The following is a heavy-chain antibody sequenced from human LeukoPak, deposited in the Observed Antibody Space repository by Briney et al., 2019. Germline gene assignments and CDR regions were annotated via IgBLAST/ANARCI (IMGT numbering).Heavy chain of an antibody. J-gene: IGHJ4*02. V-gene: IGHV3-7*01. CDR3: ARDGDIVATIGNWGDYFDY. CDR2: IKQDGSEK. Sequence: GGSLRLSCAAAGFNFNTYWMSWVREAPGKALEWVANIKQDGSEKYYVDSVKGRFTISRDNAKNSLYLQMNSLRAEDTAVYYCARDGDIVATIGNWGDYFDYWGQGTLVTVSS. CDR1: GFNFNTYW. D-gene: IGHD5-12*01.